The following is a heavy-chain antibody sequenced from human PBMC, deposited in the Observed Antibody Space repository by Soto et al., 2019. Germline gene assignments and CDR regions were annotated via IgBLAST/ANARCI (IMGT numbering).Heavy chain of an antibody. V-gene: IGHV1-18*01. CDR2: ISPNNGKT. J-gene: IGHJ6*02. CDR1: GYTFNNYG. CDR3: VRGGGSNFYGLYV. Sequence: QVQVVQSGAEVKKPGASVKVSCKASGYTFNNYGLTWVRQAPGQGLEWMGWISPNNGKTNYAQKLQGRVIMTTDTSANTAYMELRSLRFDDTAIYYCVRGGGSNFYGLYVWGQGTTVTVSS. D-gene: IGHD3-16*01.